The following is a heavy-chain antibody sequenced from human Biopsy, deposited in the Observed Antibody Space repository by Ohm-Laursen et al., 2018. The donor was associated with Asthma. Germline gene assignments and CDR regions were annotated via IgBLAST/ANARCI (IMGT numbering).Heavy chain of an antibody. CDR1: GGSISSSSYY. CDR3: ARWGSFGFDY. Sequence: SDTLSLTCAVSGGSISSSSYYWGWIRQPPGKGLEWIGSIYYSGSTYYNPSLKSRVTMSVDTSKNQFSLKLSSVTAADTAVYYCARWGSFGFDYWGQGTLVTVSS. CDR2: IYYSGST. J-gene: IGHJ4*02. D-gene: IGHD7-27*01. V-gene: IGHV4-39*01.